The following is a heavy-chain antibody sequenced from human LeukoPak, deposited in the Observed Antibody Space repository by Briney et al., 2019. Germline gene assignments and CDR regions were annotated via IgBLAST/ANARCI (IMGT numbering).Heavy chain of an antibody. J-gene: IGHJ4*02. CDR1: GFTFSNYG. CDR2: IRYDGNNK. CDR3: VKDNPLDY. V-gene: IGHV3-30*02. D-gene: IGHD1-14*01. Sequence: GGSLRLSCGASGFTFSNYGMLWVRQAPGKGLEWVAFIRYDGNNKLYADSMKGRFTISRDNSKNTLYLHINSLRAEDTAVYYCVKDNPLDYWGQGTLLTVSS.